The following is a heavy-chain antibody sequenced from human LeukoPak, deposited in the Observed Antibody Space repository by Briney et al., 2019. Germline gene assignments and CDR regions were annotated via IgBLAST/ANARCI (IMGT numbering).Heavy chain of an antibody. V-gene: IGHV3-48*02. CDR3: ARGGYGANDDAFDI. J-gene: IGHJ3*02. Sequence: GGSLRLSCAASGFTFSSYSMNWVRQAPGKGLEWVAYISSSTNTIYYADSVKGRFTISRDNAKNSLFLQMNSLRDEDTAVYYCARGGYGANDDAFDIWGQGTMVTVSS. CDR1: GFTFSSYS. CDR2: ISSSTNTI. D-gene: IGHD4-23*01.